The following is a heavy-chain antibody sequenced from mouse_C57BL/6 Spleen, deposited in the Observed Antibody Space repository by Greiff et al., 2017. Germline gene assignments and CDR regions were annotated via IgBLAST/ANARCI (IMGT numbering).Heavy chain of an antibody. CDR1: GFTFSSYA. V-gene: IGHV5-4*01. CDR2: ISGGGSYT. J-gene: IGHJ3*01. D-gene: IGHD3-2*02. Sequence: EVQRVESGGGLVKPGGSLKLSCAASGFTFSSYAMSWVRQTPEQRLEWVATISGGGSYTYYPDNVKGRFTIARDNAKNTLYLQISRLKSEDTAMYYCARKGIDSSGTGLGDWGQGALVSVAA. CDR3: ARKGIDSSGTGLGD.